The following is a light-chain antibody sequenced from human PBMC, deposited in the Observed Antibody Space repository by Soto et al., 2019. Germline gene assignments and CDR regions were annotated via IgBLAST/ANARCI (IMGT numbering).Light chain of an antibody. V-gene: IGKV1-12*01. CDR1: QRISSW. J-gene: IGKJ1*01. CDR3: QQANSVPWT. Sequence: IQMTQSPSSVSASVGYRVILTCRASQRISSWLALYHQRPGKAPKLLIYATSTLETGVPSRFSGSGSGRDFTLTISSLQPEDLGTYFCQQANSVPWTFGQGTKVEVK. CDR2: ATS.